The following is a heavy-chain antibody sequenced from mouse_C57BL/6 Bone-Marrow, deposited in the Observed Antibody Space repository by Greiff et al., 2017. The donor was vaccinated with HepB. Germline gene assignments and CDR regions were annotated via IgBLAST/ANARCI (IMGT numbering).Heavy chain of an antibody. V-gene: IGHV14-2*01. D-gene: IGHD2-1*01. CDR3: AEGIYGNYLYYAMDY. CDR2: IDPEDGET. J-gene: IGHJ4*01. Sequence: DVKLQESGAELVKPGASVKLSCTASGFNIKDYYMHWVKQRTEQGLEWIGRIDPEDGETKYAPKFQGKATITADTSSNTAYLQLSSLTSEDTAVYYCAEGIYGNYLYYAMDYWGQGTSVTVSS. CDR1: GFNIKDYY.